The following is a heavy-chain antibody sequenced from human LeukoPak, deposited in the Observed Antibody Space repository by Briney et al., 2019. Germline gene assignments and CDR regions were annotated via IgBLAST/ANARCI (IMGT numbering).Heavy chain of an antibody. CDR2: ISGGSRTI. V-gene: IGHV3-48*01. D-gene: IGHD3-22*01. J-gene: IGHJ4*02. Sequence: SCRVSGYTLTELSIHWVRQAPGKGLEWVSYISGGSRTIYYADSVKGRFTISRDNAKNSLYLQMNSLRAEDTAVYYCARESYYYDSSVYLPSGFDYWGQGTLVTVSS. CDR1: GYTLTELS. CDR3: ARESYYYDSSVYLPSGFDY.